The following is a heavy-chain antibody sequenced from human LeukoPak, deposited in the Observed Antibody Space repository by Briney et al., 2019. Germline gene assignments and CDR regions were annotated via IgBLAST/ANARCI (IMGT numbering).Heavy chain of an antibody. Sequence: SVKVSCKASGGTFSSYAIIWVRQAPGQGLEWMGGIIPIFGTANYAQKFQGRVTITTDESTSTAYMELSSLRSEDTAVYYCARVGLPSYCMDVWGKGTTVTVSS. CDR2: IIPIFGTA. V-gene: IGHV1-69*05. CDR1: GGTFSSYA. D-gene: IGHD1-7*01. J-gene: IGHJ6*03. CDR3: ARVGLPSYCMDV.